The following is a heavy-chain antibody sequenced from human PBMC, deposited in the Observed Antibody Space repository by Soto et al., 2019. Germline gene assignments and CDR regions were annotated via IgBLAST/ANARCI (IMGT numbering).Heavy chain of an antibody. Sequence: QVQLVQSGAEGKKPGSSVKVSCKASGGTFSSYAISWVRQAPGQGLEWMGGTIPIFGTANYAQKFQGRVTITADESTSTAYMELSSLRSEDTAVYYCARFGADTTPDYYGMDVWGQGTTVTVSS. J-gene: IGHJ6*02. CDR1: GGTFSSYA. D-gene: IGHD3-16*01. CDR2: TIPIFGTA. V-gene: IGHV1-69*01. CDR3: ARFGADTTPDYYGMDV.